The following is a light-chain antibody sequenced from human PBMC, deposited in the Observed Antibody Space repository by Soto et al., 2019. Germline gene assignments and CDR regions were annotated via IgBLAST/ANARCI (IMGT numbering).Light chain of an antibody. CDR1: LSIGGF. Sequence: DIQMTQSPSSLSVSVGDRVTITCRASLSIGGFLNWYQQKLGKAPKLLIYAASSLQSGVPSRFSGSGSGTDFTLTISSLQPEDFATYYCQQSYSTPLTFGGGTKVDIK. V-gene: IGKV1-39*01. CDR3: QQSYSTPLT. J-gene: IGKJ4*01. CDR2: AAS.